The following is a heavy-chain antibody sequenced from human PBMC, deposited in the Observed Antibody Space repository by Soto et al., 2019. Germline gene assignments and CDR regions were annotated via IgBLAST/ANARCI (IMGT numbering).Heavy chain of an antibody. V-gene: IGHV1-8*01. Sequence: ASVKVSCKASGYTFTSYDINWVRQATGQGLVWMGWMNPNSGNTGYAQKFQGRVTMTRNTSISTAYMELSSLRSEDTAVYYCAISPYCTNGVCYTEIWFDPWGQGTLVTVSS. CDR1: GYTFTSYD. CDR3: AISPYCTNGVCYTEIWFDP. D-gene: IGHD2-8*01. CDR2: MNPNSGNT. J-gene: IGHJ5*02.